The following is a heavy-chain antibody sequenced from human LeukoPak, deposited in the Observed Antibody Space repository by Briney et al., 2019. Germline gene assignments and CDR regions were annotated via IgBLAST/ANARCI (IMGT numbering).Heavy chain of an antibody. D-gene: IGHD3-22*01. V-gene: IGHV4-34*01. CDR2: INHSGST. CDR1: GGSFSGYY. J-gene: IGHJ4*02. Sequence: SETLSLTCAVYGGSFSGYYWSWIRQPPGKGLEWIGEINHSGSTNYNPSLKSRVTISVDTSKNQFSLKLSSVTAADTAVYYCARANHYDSSGYYANWGQGTLVTVSS. CDR3: ARANHYDSSGYYAN.